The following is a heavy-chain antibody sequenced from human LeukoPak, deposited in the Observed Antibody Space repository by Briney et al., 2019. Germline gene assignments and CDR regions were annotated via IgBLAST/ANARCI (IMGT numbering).Heavy chain of an antibody. J-gene: IGHJ6*03. CDR3: ARRGPVLDRMLGHYYYYMDV. Sequence: SETLSLTCTVSGGSISSGSYYWSWIRQPAGKGLEWIGNIYYSGSTYYNPSLKSRITISVDTSKNQFSLKLSSVTAADTAVYYCARRGPVLDRMLGHYYYYMDVWGKGTTVTVSS. CDR1: GGSISSGSYY. CDR2: IYYSGST. V-gene: IGHV4-39*01. D-gene: IGHD2-8*01.